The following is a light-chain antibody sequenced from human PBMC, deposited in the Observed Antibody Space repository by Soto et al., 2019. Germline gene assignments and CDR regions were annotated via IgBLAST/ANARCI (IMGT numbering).Light chain of an antibody. V-gene: IGKV3-20*01. CDR3: QQYASSKIA. Sequence: EIVLTQSPGTLSLSPGEGATVSCRASQSVRSRFLAWYQQKPGQAPRLLIYDASRRAPGIPDRFSGSGSGTDFTLTISILEPEDFAVFYCQQYASSKIAFGQGTRLESK. CDR1: QSVRSRF. CDR2: DAS. J-gene: IGKJ5*01.